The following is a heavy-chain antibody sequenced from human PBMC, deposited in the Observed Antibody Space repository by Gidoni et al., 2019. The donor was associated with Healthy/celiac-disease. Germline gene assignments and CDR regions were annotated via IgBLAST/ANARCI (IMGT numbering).Heavy chain of an antibody. J-gene: IGHJ6*03. CDR3: ARQVGGSLAGYYDFWSGYYTYYYYYMDV. Sequence: QLQLQESGPGLVKPSETLSLTCTVSGGSISSSSYYWGWIRQPPGKGLEWIGSIYYSGSTYYNPSLKSRVTISVDTSKNQFSLKLSSVTAADTAVYYCARQVGGSLAGYYDFWSGYYTYYYYYMDVWGKGTTVTVSS. CDR2: IYYSGST. CDR1: GGSISSSSYY. V-gene: IGHV4-39*01. D-gene: IGHD3-3*01.